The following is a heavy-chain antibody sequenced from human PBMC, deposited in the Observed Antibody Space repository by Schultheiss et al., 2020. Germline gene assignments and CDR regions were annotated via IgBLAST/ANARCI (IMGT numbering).Heavy chain of an antibody. CDR1: RGSISTSNYY. D-gene: IGHD6-19*01. CDR3: TRPNGWAVAGTSYYYYGMDV. CDR2: IYYSGST. Sequence: SETLSLTCSVSRGSISTSNYYWGWIRQSPGKGLEWIASIYYSGSTYYNPSLKSRLTISVDTSKNQFSLKLTSVTAADTAVYYCTRPNGWAVAGTSYYYYGMDVWGQGTTVTVSS. V-gene: IGHV4-39*07. J-gene: IGHJ6*02.